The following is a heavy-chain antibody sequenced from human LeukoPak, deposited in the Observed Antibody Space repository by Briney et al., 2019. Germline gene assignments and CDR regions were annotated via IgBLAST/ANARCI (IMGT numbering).Heavy chain of an antibody. CDR2: IYYSGST. D-gene: IGHD2-15*01. V-gene: IGHV4-39*01. J-gene: IGHJ5*02. Sequence: PSETLSLTCTVSGGSISSSSYYWGWIRQPPGKGLEWIGSIYYSGSTYYNPSLKSRVTISVDTSKNQFSLKLSSVTAADTAVYYCAREVVVAATAANWFDPWGQGTLVTVSS. CDR1: GGSISSSSYY. CDR3: AREVVVAATAANWFDP.